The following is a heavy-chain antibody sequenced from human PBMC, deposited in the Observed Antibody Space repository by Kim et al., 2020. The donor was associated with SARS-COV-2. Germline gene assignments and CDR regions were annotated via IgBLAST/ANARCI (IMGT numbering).Heavy chain of an antibody. Sequence: SVKVSCKASGGTFSSYAISWVRQAPGQGLERMGRIIPILGIANYAQKFQGRVTITADKSTSTAYMELSSLRSEDTAVYYCARDLGGYPYYYYMDVWGKGTTVTVSS. CDR2: IIPILGIA. D-gene: IGHD5-12*01. V-gene: IGHV1-69*04. J-gene: IGHJ6*03. CDR3: ARDLGGYPYYYYMDV. CDR1: GGTFSSYA.